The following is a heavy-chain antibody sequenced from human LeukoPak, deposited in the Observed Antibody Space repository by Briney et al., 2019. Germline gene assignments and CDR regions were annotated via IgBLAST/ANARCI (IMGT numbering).Heavy chain of an antibody. Sequence: QPGGSLRLSCAASEFTFSSYSMNWVRQAPGKGLEWVSYISSISGTIYYADSVKGRFTISRDNAKNSLSLQMNSLRAEDTAAYYCARGPHYYDTGGYYYPDAFDIWGQGTMVTVSS. CDR2: ISSISGTI. J-gene: IGHJ3*02. V-gene: IGHV3-48*01. D-gene: IGHD3-22*01. CDR1: EFTFSSYS. CDR3: ARGPHYYDTGGYYYPDAFDI.